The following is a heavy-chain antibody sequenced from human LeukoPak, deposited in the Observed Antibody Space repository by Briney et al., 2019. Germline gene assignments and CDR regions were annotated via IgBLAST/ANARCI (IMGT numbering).Heavy chain of an antibody. D-gene: IGHD1-26*01. CDR2: VFPGDSDT. CDR3: ARVGGTIEDRRGYVDY. Sequence: GESLKISCQGSEYTFTSYWVGWVRQMPGKGLEWMWTVFPGDSDTRYSPSFEGQITISADQSISTAYLQWSSLKASDTAMYYCARVGGTIEDRRGYVDYWGQGILVTVSS. V-gene: IGHV5-51*01. J-gene: IGHJ4*02. CDR1: EYTFTSYW.